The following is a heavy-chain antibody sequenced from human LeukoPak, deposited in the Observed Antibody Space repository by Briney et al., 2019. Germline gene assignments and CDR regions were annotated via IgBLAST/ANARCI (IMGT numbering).Heavy chain of an antibody. CDR1: GGSFSDYY. CDR2: INHSGST. Sequence: SETQSLTCAVYGGSFSDYYWSWIRQPPGKGLEWIGEINHSGSTNYNPSLKSRVTISVDTSRNQFSLNLSSVTAADTAVYYCARLGPHSYGDYYGMDVWGQGTTVTVSS. D-gene: IGHD5-18*01. J-gene: IGHJ6*02. V-gene: IGHV4-34*01. CDR3: ARLGPHSYGDYYGMDV.